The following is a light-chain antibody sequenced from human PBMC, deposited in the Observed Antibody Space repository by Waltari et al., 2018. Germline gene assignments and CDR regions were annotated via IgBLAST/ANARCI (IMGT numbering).Light chain of an antibody. J-gene: IGKJ2*01. Sequence: DIVMTQSPDSLAVALGESATINCKSSQNVLYSSNNKNYLAWYQQKPGQPPKLLIYWASTRESGVPDRFSGSGSGTDFTLTISRLQAEDVAVYNCQQYYSTPHTFGQGTKLEIK. CDR3: QQYYSTPHT. V-gene: IGKV4-1*01. CDR2: WAS. CDR1: QNVLYSSNNKNY.